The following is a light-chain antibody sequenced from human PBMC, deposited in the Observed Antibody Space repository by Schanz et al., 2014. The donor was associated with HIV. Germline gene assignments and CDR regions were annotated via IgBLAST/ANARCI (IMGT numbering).Light chain of an antibody. J-gene: IGLJ1*01. CDR3: CSYTTTSTYV. V-gene: IGLV2-14*03. CDR2: DVN. Sequence: QSALAQPASMSASPGQSITISCVGSSTDIGDDNYVSWNQHHPGTAPKLLIYDVNIRPSGVSDRFAGSKSGNTASLTVSGLQAEDEADYYCCSYTTTSTYVFGAGTKLTVL. CDR1: STDIGDDNY.